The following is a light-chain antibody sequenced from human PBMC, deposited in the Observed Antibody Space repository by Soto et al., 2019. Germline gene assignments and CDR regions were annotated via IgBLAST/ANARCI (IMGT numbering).Light chain of an antibody. CDR2: LGS. J-gene: IGKJ1*01. CDR3: MQALQTPWT. Sequence: DIVMTQSPLSLPVTPGEPASISCRSTQSLLHSNGYNYLDWYLQKPGQSPQVLIYLGSIRASGVPDRFSGSGSGTDFTLKISRVEAEDVGVYYCMQALQTPWTFGQGTKV. CDR1: QSLLHSNGYNY. V-gene: IGKV2-28*01.